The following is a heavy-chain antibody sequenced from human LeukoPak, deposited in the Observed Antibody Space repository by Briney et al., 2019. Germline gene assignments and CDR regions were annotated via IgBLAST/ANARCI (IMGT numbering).Heavy chain of an antibody. CDR2: TNPNSGNT. V-gene: IGHV1-8*01. Sequence: ASVKVSCKASGYTFTSYDINWVRQATGQGLEWMGWTNPNSGNTGYAQKFQGRVTMTRNTSISTAYMELSSLRSEDTAVYYCARRAVAAYNWFDPWGQGTLVTVSS. D-gene: IGHD6-19*01. CDR1: GYTFTSYD. CDR3: ARRAVAAYNWFDP. J-gene: IGHJ5*02.